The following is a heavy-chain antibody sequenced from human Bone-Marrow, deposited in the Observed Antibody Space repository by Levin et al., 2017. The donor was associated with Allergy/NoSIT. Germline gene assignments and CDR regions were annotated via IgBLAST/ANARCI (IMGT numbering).Heavy chain of an antibody. D-gene: IGHD3-3*01. CDR3: AGEEWYRFDP. CDR2: LNQDGSTK. J-gene: IGHJ5*02. Sequence: GGSLRLSCAASGFTFRNFWMSWVRQAPGKGPEWVANLNQDGSTKYYVDSVKGRFTISRDNAENSLYLQMNSLTVEDTAVYYCAGEEWYRFDPWGQGTLVTVSS. CDR1: GFTFRNFW. V-gene: IGHV3-7*01.